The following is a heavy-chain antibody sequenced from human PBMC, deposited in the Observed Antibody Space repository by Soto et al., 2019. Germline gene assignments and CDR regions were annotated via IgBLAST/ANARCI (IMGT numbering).Heavy chain of an antibody. D-gene: IGHD4-17*01. CDR1: GGSISSYY. V-gene: IGHV4-59*01. CDR2: IYYSGST. Sequence: QVQMQESGPGLVKPSETLSLTCTVSGGSISSYYWSWIRQPPGKGLEWIGYIYYSGSTNYNPSLKSRVNISVDTSKSQFSLKLSSVTAADTAVYYCAREACYDYGDLYYYGMDVWGQGTTVTVSS. CDR3: AREACYDYGDLYYYGMDV. J-gene: IGHJ6*02.